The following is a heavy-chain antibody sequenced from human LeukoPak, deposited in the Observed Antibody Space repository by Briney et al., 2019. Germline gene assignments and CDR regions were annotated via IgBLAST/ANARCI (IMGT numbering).Heavy chain of an antibody. CDR2: INSDGSST. V-gene: IGHV3-74*01. CDR3: ARGGWFGELVRRFGYYYYYMDV. J-gene: IGHJ6*03. Sequence: GGSLRLSCAASGFTFSSYWMHWVRQAPGKGLVWVSRINSDGSSTSYADSVKGRFTISRDNAKNTLYLQMNSLRAEDTAVYYCARGGWFGELVRRFGYYYYYMDVWGKGTTVTVSS. D-gene: IGHD3-10*01. CDR1: GFTFSSYW.